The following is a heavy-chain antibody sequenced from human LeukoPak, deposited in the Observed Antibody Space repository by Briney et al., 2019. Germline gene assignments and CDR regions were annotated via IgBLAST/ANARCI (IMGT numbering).Heavy chain of an antibody. J-gene: IGHJ4*02. CDR3: AKGFPGGSYYVFDY. CDR1: GFTVSTYA. V-gene: IGHV3-23*01. D-gene: IGHD1-26*01. Sequence: GGCLRPACAASGFTVSTYAMGWVRQAPGEWLEWVSAIIGSGGSTYYAGCVKGRITISRDNSKNTLYLQMNSLRAEDTAVYYCAKGFPGGSYYVFDYWGEGTLVTVSS. CDR2: IIGSGGST.